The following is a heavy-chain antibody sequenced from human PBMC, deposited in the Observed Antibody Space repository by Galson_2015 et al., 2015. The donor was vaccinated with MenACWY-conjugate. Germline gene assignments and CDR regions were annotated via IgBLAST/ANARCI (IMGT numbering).Heavy chain of an antibody. CDR3: AREGSSRYHSDYFCCAS. CDR2: TYYRSQWHY. Sequence: CAISGDSVSINSAAWNWIRQSPSRGFEWLGRTYYRSQWHYDYAVSVKGRMTINPDTSKNEISLQLHSVTPEDTAVYYCAREGSSRYHSDYFCCASWGQGTLVTVSS. D-gene: IGHD3-22*01. V-gene: IGHV6-1*01. CDR1: GDSVSINSAA. J-gene: IGHJ5*02.